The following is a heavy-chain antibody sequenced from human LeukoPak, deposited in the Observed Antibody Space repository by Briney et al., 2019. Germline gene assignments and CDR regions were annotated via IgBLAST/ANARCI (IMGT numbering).Heavy chain of an antibody. J-gene: IGHJ4*02. CDR1: GFSFSSYG. V-gene: IGHV3-30*02. Sequence: GGSLRLSCAASGFSFSSYGMHWVRQAPGKGLEWVTFIRYDGSNKYYADSVKGRFTISRDNSKNTLYLQMNSLRTEDTAVYYCARDYASGSYVDYWGQGTLVTVSS. CDR3: ARDYASGSYVDY. CDR2: IRYDGSNK. D-gene: IGHD3-10*01.